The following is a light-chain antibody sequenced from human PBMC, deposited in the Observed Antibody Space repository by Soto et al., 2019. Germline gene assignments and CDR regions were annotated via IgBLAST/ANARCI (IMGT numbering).Light chain of an antibody. V-gene: IGKV3-15*01. CDR1: QSVSRN. CDR3: QQYNNWPPA. J-gene: IGKJ1*01. CDR2: GAS. Sequence: EIVMTQSPATLSVSPGERATLSCRASQSVSRNLAWYQQKFGQAPRLLIYGASTRATGIPARFSGIGSGTEFTLTISSLQSEDSAVYYCQQYNNWPPAFGQGTKVEIK.